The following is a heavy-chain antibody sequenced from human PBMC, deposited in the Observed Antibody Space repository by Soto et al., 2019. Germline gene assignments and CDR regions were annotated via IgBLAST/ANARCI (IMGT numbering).Heavy chain of an antibody. D-gene: IGHD3-22*01. CDR3: ARENTYYYDSSGYWGALDI. J-gene: IGHJ3*02. Sequence: PSETLSLTCAVSGGSISSGGYSWSWIRQPPGKGLEWIGYIYHSGSTYYNPSLKSRVTISVDRSKNQFSLKLSSVTAADTAVYYCARENTYYYDSSGYWGALDIWGQGTMVT. V-gene: IGHV4-30-2*01. CDR2: IYHSGST. CDR1: GGSISSGGYS.